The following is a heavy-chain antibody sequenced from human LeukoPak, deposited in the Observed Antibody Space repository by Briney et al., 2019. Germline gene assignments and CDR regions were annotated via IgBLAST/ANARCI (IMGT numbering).Heavy chain of an antibody. CDR2: ISSNSSTI. J-gene: IGHJ6*03. CDR1: GFTFSSYS. CDR3: ARDETYSSDWQSNHYYYYMDV. V-gene: IGHV3-48*01. Sequence: GGSLRLSCAASGFTFSSYSMNWVRQAPGKGLEWVSYISSNSSTIYYADSVKGRFTISRDNAKNSLYLQMNSLRAEDTAVYYCARDETYSSDWQSNHYYYYMDVWGKGTTVTVSS. D-gene: IGHD6-19*01.